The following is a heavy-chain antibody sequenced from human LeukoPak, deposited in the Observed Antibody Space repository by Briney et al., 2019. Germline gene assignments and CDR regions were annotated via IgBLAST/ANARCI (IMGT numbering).Heavy chain of an antibody. V-gene: IGHV1-8*01. CDR3: AKAKWLVRGYYYYGMDV. D-gene: IGHD6-19*01. CDR1: GYTFTSYD. J-gene: IGHJ6*02. CDR2: MSPNSGNT. Sequence: ASVKVSCKASGYTFTSYDINWVRQATGQGLEWMGRMSPNSGNTGYAQKFQGRVTMTRNTSISTAYMELSSLRSEDTAVYYCAKAKWLVRGYYYYGMDVWGQGTTVTVSS.